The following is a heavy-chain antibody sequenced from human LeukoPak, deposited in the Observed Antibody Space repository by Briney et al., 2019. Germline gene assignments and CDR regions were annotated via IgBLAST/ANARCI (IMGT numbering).Heavy chain of an antibody. CDR2: INPYSGGT. D-gene: IGHD3-9*01. CDR1: GYSFTDYY. V-gene: IGHV1-2*02. CDR3: ARGGLILRYFVDYYYYYMDV. Sequence: ASVKVSCKASGYSFTDYYIHWVRQAPGQGLEWVGWINPYSGGTNYAQKFQGRVTMTRDTSISTAYMELSRLRSDDTAVYYCARGGLILRYFVDYYYYYMDVWGKGTTVTVSS. J-gene: IGHJ6*03.